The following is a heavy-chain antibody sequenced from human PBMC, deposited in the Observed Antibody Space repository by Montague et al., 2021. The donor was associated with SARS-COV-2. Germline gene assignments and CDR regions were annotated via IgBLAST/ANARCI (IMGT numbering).Heavy chain of an antibody. CDR3: ASPTYYYDSSGSDAFDI. Sequence: SETLSLTCTASGGSISSSSYYWSWIRQPPGKGLEWIGSIYYSGSTYYNPSLKSRVTISVDTSKNQFSLKLSSVTAADTAVYYCASPTYYYDSSGSDAFDIWGQGTMVTVSS. V-gene: IGHV4-39*01. CDR2: IYYSGST. CDR1: GGSISSSSYY. J-gene: IGHJ3*02. D-gene: IGHD3-22*01.